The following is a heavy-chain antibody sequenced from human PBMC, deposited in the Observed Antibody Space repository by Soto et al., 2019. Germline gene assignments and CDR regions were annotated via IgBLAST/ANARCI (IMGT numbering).Heavy chain of an antibody. CDR3: AREFSYYDSSGYSGFDY. CDR2: INHSGST. CDR1: GGSFSGYY. Sequence: SETLSLTCAVYGGSFSGYYWSWIRQPPGKGLEWIGEINHSGSTNYNPSLKSRVTISVDTSKNQFSLKLSSVTAADTAVYYCAREFSYYDSSGYSGFDYWGQGTLVTVSS. V-gene: IGHV4-34*01. D-gene: IGHD3-22*01. J-gene: IGHJ4*02.